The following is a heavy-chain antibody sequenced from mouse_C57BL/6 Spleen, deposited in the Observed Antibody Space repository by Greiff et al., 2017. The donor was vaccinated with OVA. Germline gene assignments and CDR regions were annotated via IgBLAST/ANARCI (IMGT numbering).Heavy chain of an antibody. D-gene: IGHD3-2*02. CDR2: IDPSDSYT. CDR3: ARGATQATDDRDY. Sequence: QVQLQQPGAELVMPGASVKLSCKASGYTFTSYWMHWVKQRPGQGLEWIGEIDPSDSYTNYNQKFKGKSTLTVDKSSSTAYMQLSSLTSEDSAVYYCARGATQATDDRDYWGQGTSVTVSS. CDR1: GYTFTSYW. V-gene: IGHV1-69*01. J-gene: IGHJ4*01.